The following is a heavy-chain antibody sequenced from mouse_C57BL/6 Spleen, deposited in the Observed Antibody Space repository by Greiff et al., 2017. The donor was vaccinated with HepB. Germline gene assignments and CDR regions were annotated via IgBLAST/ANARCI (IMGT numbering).Heavy chain of an antibody. J-gene: IGHJ2*01. V-gene: IGHV1-69*01. Sequence: QVQLQQSGAELVMPGASVKLSCKASGYTFTSYWMHWVKQRPGQGLEWIGEIDPSDSYTNYNQKFKGKSTLTVDKSSSTAYMQLSSLTSEDSAVYYCARRGGSPFDYWGQGTTLTVSS. CDR3: ARRGGSPFDY. CDR2: IDPSDSYT. D-gene: IGHD1-1*01. CDR1: GYTFTSYW.